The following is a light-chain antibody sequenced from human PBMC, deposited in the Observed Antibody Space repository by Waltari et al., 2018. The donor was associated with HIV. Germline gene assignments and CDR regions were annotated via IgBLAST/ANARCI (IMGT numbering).Light chain of an antibody. CDR3: SSYTSSVTLI. CDR1: SSDVGAYKF. V-gene: IGLV2-14*01. CDR2: EVT. J-gene: IGLJ1*01. Sequence: QSALTQPASVSGSPGQSITISCTGTSSDVGAYKFVSWYQQRPDKAPKLRIYEVTYRPSGVSNRFSGSKSGNTAYLTISGLQPEDEADYYCSSYTSSVTLIFGTGTKVTVL.